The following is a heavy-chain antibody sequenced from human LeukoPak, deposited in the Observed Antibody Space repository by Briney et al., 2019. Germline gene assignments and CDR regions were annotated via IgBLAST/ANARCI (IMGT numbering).Heavy chain of an antibody. D-gene: IGHD3-10*01. J-gene: IGHJ4*02. CDR1: GFTFDDYA. CDR2: ISWNSGSI. CDR3: AKAIRSMVRGVIDFDY. Sequence: GGSLRLSCAASGFTFDDYAMHWVRQAPGKGLEWVSGISWNSGSIGYADSVKGRFTISRDNAKNSLYLQMNSLRAEDTALYYCAKAIRSMVRGVIDFDYWGQGTLVTVSS. V-gene: IGHV3-9*01.